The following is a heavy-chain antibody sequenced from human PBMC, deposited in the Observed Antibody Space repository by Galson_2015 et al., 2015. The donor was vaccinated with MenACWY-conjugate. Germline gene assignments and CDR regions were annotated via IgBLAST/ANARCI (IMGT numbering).Heavy chain of an antibody. CDR1: GFTFSNYV. V-gene: IGHV3-23*01. J-gene: IGHJ4*02. Sequence: SLRLSCAASGFTFSNYVMNWVRQAPGKGLEWVSSISSTGGTSFYADSVKGRFTISRDNSKNTMFLQMNSLGAEDTAVYYCAKSMSPNYFDSWGQGTLVTVSS. CDR2: ISSTGGTS. CDR3: AKSMSPNYFDS.